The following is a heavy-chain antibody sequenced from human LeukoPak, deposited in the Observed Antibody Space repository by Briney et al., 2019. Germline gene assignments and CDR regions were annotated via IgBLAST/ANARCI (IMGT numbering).Heavy chain of an antibody. Sequence: SVKVSCKASGYTFTSYGISWVRQAPGQGLEWMGGIIPIFGTANYAQKFQGRVTITADKSTSTAYMELSSLRSEDTAVYYCARDGFGTGYYYYMDVWGKGTTVTVSS. CDR3: ARDGFGTGYYYYMDV. CDR2: IIPIFGTA. V-gene: IGHV1-69*06. J-gene: IGHJ6*03. CDR1: GYTFTSYG. D-gene: IGHD2-8*02.